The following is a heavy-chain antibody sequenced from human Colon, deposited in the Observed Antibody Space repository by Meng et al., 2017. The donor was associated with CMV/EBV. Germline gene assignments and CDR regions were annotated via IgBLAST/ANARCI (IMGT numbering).Heavy chain of an antibody. CDR1: GYTFTANH. Sequence: QGQLVQSGTEVKKPGASVKVSCKTSGYTFTANHLHWVRQAPGQGLEWMGWINPQDGGTYFAQKFQDRVTLTRDTSITTAYMELSGLTSDDTAIYYCVRESWYFDFWGEGTLVTVSS. V-gene: IGHV1-2*02. J-gene: IGHJ4*02. CDR3: VRESWYFDF. CDR2: INPQDGGT. D-gene: IGHD6-13*01.